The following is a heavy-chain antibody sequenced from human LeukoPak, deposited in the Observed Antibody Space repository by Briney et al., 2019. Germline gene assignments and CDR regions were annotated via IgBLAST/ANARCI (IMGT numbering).Heavy chain of an antibody. Sequence: GGSLRLSCAASGFTFSSYSMNWVRQAPGKGLEWVSSISSSSSYIYYADSVKGRFTISRDNAKNSLYLQMTSLRAEDTAVYYCARRGYSSSWYVDYWGQGTLVTVSS. CDR1: GFTFSSYS. CDR2: ISSSSSYI. V-gene: IGHV3-21*01. D-gene: IGHD6-13*01. CDR3: ARRGYSSSWYVDY. J-gene: IGHJ4*02.